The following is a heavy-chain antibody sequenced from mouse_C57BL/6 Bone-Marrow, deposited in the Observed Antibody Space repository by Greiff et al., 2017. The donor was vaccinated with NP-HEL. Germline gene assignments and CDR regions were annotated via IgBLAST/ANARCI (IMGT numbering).Heavy chain of an antibody. CDR1: GYSITSGYY. CDR3: ARDLQDTY. CDR2: ISYDGSN. D-gene: IGHD6-1*01. V-gene: IGHV3-6*01. J-gene: IGHJ3*01. Sequence: DVKLQESGPGLVKPSQSLSLTCSVTGYSITSGYYWNWIRQFPGNKLEWMGYISYDGSNNYNPSLKNRISITRDTSKNQFFLKLNSVTTEDTATYYCARDLQDTYWGQGTLVTVSA.